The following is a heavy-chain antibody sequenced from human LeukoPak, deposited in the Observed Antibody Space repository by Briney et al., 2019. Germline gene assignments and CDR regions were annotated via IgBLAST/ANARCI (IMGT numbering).Heavy chain of an antibody. CDR2: IYCSGST. V-gene: IGHV4-59*01. D-gene: IGHD6-6*01. J-gene: IGHJ5*02. CDR3: ARRAARLNWFDP. CDR1: GGSLSGYY. Sequence: KPSETLSLTCAVYGGSLSGYYWSWIRQPPGKGLEWIGYIYCSGSTNYNPSLKSRVTISVDTSKNQFSLKLSSVTAADTAVYYCARRAARLNWFDPWGQGTLVTVSS.